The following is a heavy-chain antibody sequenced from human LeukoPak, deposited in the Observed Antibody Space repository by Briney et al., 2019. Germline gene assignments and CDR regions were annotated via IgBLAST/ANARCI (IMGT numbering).Heavy chain of an antibody. Sequence: SETLSLTCTVSGGSISNYYWSWIRQPAGGGLEWIGHIYTSGSTNYNPSLKSRVTISVDTSKNQFSLRLSSVTAADTAVYYCARAGVGATDDAFDIWGQGTMVTVSS. CDR2: IYTSGST. J-gene: IGHJ3*02. D-gene: IGHD1-26*01. CDR1: GGSISNYY. CDR3: ARAGVGATDDAFDI. V-gene: IGHV4-4*07.